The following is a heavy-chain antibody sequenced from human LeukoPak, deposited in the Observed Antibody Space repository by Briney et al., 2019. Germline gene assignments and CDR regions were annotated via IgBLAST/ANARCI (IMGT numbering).Heavy chain of an antibody. CDR1: GYTFTGYY. V-gene: IGHV1-2*02. J-gene: IGHJ5*02. Sequence: GASVKVSCKASGYTFTGYYMHWVRQAPGQGLEWMGWINPNSGGTNYAQKFQGRVTMTRDTSISTAYMELSRLRSDDTAVYYCARVVVVTAYKDNWFDPWGQGTLVTVSS. CDR3: ARVVVVTAYKDNWFDP. CDR2: INPNSGGT. D-gene: IGHD2-21*02.